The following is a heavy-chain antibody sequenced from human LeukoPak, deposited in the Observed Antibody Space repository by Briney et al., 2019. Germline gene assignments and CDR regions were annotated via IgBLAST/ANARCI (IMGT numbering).Heavy chain of an antibody. CDR3: AKSSYYYDSSGYYYRNAFDI. Sequence: ASVKVSCKASGYTFTSYDINWVRQATGQGREWMGWMNPNSGNTGYAQKFQGRVTMTRNTSISTAYMELSSLRSEDTAVYYCAKSSYYYDSSGYYYRNAFDIWGQGTMVTVSS. CDR1: GYTFTSYD. J-gene: IGHJ3*02. CDR2: MNPNSGNT. D-gene: IGHD3-22*01. V-gene: IGHV1-8*01.